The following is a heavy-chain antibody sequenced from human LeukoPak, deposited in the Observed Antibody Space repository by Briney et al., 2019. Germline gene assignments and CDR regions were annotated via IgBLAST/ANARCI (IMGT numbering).Heavy chain of an antibody. Sequence: GGSLRLSCAASGFTFSSYSMNWVRQAPGKGLEWVSSISSSSSCIYYADSVKGRFTISRDNAKNSLYLQMNSLRAEDTAVYYCAGSIAARPWAFDIWGQGTMVTVSS. CDR3: AGSIAARPWAFDI. D-gene: IGHD6-6*01. J-gene: IGHJ3*02. CDR2: ISSSSSCI. V-gene: IGHV3-21*01. CDR1: GFTFSSYS.